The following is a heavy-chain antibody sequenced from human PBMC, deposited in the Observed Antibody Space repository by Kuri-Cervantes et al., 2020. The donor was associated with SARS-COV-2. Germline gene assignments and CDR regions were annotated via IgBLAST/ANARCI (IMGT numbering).Heavy chain of an antibody. CDR1: GGSFSGYY. CDR2: IYYSGST. D-gene: IGHD6-6*01. Sequence: SQTLSLTCAVYGGSFSGYYWGWIRQPPGKGLEWIGSIYYSGSTYYNPSLKSRVTISVDTSKNQFSLKLSSVTAADTAVYYCARHALEYSSSPTDFQHWGQGTLVTVSS. CDR3: ARHALEYSSSPTDFQH. J-gene: IGHJ1*01. V-gene: IGHV4-39*01.